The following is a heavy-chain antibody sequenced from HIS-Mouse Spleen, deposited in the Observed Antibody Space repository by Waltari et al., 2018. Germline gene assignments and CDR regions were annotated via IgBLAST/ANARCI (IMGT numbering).Heavy chain of an antibody. V-gene: IGHV3-30*04. CDR3: ARAGDSSGWRDFDY. CDR2: ISYDGSNK. D-gene: IGHD6-19*01. CDR1: GFTFGSYA. J-gene: IGHJ4*02. Sequence: QVQLVESGGGVVQPGRSLRLACAASGFTFGSYAMHWVRQAPGKGLEWVAVISYDGSNKYYADSVKGRFTISRDNSKNTLYLQMNSLRAEDTAVYYCARAGDSSGWRDFDYWGQGTLVTVSS.